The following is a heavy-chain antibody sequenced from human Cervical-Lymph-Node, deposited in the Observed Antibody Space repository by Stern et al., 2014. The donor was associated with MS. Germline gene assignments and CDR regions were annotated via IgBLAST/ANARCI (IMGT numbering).Heavy chain of an antibody. CDR2: IYPGDSDT. CDR3: AKTPHPPGGFDP. Sequence: EVQLVESGAEVKEPGESLRISCKASGYSFTTNWIGWVRQMPGKGLEWMGVIYPGDSDTRYSPSFQGQVTISADKSISTAYLQWSSLKASDTAIYYCAKTPHPPGGFDPWGRGTLVTVSS. V-gene: IGHV5-51*03. J-gene: IGHJ5*02. CDR1: GYSFTTNW.